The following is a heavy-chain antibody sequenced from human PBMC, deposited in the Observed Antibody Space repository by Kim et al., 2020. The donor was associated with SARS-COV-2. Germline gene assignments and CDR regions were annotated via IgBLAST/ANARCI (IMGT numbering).Heavy chain of an antibody. V-gene: IGHV4-59*01. J-gene: IGHJ4*02. CDR1: GGSMTSYF. CDR2: LYYSGST. Sequence: SETLSLTCIVSGGSMTSYFWSWIRQPPGKGLEWIGSLYYSGSTNYNPSLKSRVTISEDTSKSQFSLNLSSVTAADTAVYYCARLMSWGYTYAFDYWGQGTLVTVSS. CDR3: ARLMSWGYTYAFDY. D-gene: IGHD5-18*01.